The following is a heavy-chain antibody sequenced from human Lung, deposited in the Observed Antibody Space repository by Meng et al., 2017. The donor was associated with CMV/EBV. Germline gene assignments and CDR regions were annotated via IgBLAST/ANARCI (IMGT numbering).Heavy chain of an antibody. V-gene: IGHV5-51*01. Sequence: GGXXKISCKGSGYSFTSYWIGWVRQMPGKGLEWMGIIYPGDSDTRYSPSFQGQVTISADKSISTAYLQWSSLKASDTAMYYCARQVVPAAKANYYYYYGMAVWXQEPTVTVSS. CDR1: GYSFTSYW. J-gene: IGHJ6*02. CDR3: ARQVVPAAKANYYYYYGMAV. CDR2: IYPGDSDT. D-gene: IGHD2-2*01.